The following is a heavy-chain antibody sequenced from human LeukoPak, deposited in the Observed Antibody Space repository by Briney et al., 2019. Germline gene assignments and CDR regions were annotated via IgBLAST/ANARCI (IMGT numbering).Heavy chain of an antibody. D-gene: IGHD3-22*01. V-gene: IGHV3-30-3*01. J-gene: IGHJ4*02. CDR1: GFTFSSYA. CDR2: ISYDGSNK. CDR3: ASSRTSDYYDSSGPCGY. Sequence: PGGSLRLSCAASGFTFSSYAMHWVRQAPGKGLEWVAVISYDGSNKYYADSVKGRFTISRDNSKNTLYLQMNSLRAEDTAVYYCASSRTSDYYDSSGPCGYWGQGTLVTVSS.